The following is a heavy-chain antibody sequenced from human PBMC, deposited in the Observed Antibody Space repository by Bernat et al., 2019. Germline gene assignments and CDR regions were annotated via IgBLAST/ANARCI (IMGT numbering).Heavy chain of an antibody. D-gene: IGHD1-26*01. Sequence: VQLVESGGGVVQPGRSLRLSCAASGFTFSNYGMHWVRQAPGKGVEWVAVISYDGSNKYYADSVKGRFTISRDNSKNTLYLQMNSLGAEDTAVYYCATAQGLQIVGATTGRHIDYWGQGTLVTVSS. J-gene: IGHJ4*02. V-gene: IGHV3-30*03. CDR2: ISYDGSNK. CDR3: ATAQGLQIVGATTGRHIDY. CDR1: GFTFSNYG.